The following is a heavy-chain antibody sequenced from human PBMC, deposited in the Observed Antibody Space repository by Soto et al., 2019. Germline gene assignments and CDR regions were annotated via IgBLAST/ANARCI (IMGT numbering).Heavy chain of an antibody. V-gene: IGHV4-59*01. D-gene: IGHD5-18*01. Sequence: SETLSLTCTVSGGSISSYYWSWIRQPPGKGLEWIGYIYYSGSTNYNPSLKSRVTISVDTSKNQFSLKLSSVTAADTAVYYCARSEGYSYGFDFDYWGQGTLVTVSS. CDR3: ARSEGYSYGFDFDY. CDR2: IYYSGST. J-gene: IGHJ4*02. CDR1: GGSISSYY.